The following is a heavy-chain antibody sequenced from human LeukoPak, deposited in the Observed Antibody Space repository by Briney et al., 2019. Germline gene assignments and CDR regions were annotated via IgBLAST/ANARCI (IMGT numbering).Heavy chain of an antibody. V-gene: IGHV5-51*01. CDR2: INPGDSDT. CDR3: ASPPTRECSSISCPLSY. J-gene: IGHJ4*02. D-gene: IGHD2-2*01. CDR1: GYSFTSYW. Sequence: KNGESLKISCKGSGYSFTSYWIAWVRQMPGKGLEWMGIINPGDSDTRYSPSFQGQVTISVDKSVSAAYLQWSSLKASDTAMYYCASPPTRECSSISCPLSYWGQGTLVTVSS.